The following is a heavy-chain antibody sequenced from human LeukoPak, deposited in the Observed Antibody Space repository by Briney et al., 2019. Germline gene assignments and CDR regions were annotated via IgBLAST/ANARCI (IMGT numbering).Heavy chain of an antibody. V-gene: IGHV3-7*01. J-gene: IGHJ4*02. CDR3: TRDSGYCRFDY. CDR1: GFTFSSYS. D-gene: IGHD3-22*01. CDR2: MNQDGSEK. Sequence: GGSLRLPCEDSGFTFSSYSMGWVRQAPGKGLEWVANMNQDGSEKSYVDSVKGRFTISRDNAKKSVYLQMNSLRAEDTAVYYCTRDSGYCRFDYWGQGTLVTVSA.